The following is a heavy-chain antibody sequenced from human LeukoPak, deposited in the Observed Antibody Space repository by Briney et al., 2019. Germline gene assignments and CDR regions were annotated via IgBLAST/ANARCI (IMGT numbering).Heavy chain of an antibody. V-gene: IGHV3-30*02. CDR3: ARSYYPDLSATPDY. CDR1: GFSLINYG. Sequence: GGSLRLSCAASGFSLINYGMHWVRQAPGKGLEWVAFILYDGANRYYADSVKGRFTISRDNSKNTLDLQMNSLRTEDTAVYYCARSYYPDLSATPDYWGQGTLVTVSS. D-gene: IGHD3-22*01. CDR2: ILYDGANR. J-gene: IGHJ4*02.